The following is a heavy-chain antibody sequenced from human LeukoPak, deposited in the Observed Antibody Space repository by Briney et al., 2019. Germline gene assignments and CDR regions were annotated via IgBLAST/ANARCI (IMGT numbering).Heavy chain of an antibody. CDR3: ARTDSLYCSGGSCYSRGFDY. V-gene: IGHV3-30-3*01. CDR2: ISYDGSNK. Sequence: GGSLRLSCAASGFTFSSYAMHWVRQAPGKGLEWVAVISYDGSNKYYADSVKGRFTISRDNSKNTLYLQMNSLRAEDTAVYYCARTDSLYCSGGSCYSRGFDYWGQGTLVTVSS. J-gene: IGHJ4*02. CDR1: GFTFSSYA. D-gene: IGHD2-15*01.